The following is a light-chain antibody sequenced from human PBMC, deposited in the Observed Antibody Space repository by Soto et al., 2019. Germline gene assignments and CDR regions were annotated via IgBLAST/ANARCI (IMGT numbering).Light chain of an antibody. V-gene: IGLV2-14*03. Sequence: QSALTQPASGSGAPREAIAISCIGVRTYGDGHDYVSWYQQHPGQAPQLIIYDVYNRPSGVSDRFSGSKSGNTASLIISGLQAEDEADYFCTSYTASSPFYVFGAGTKVTVL. J-gene: IGLJ1*01. CDR3: TSYTASSPFYV. CDR1: RTYGDGHDY. CDR2: DVY.